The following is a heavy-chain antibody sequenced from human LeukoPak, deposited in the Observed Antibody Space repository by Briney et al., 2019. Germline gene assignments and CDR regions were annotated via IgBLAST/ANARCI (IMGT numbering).Heavy chain of an antibody. J-gene: IGHJ3*02. CDR2: ISSSGSTI. V-gene: IGHV3-11*01. D-gene: IGHD1-1*01. Sequence: GGSLRLSCAASGFTFSDYYMGWIRQAPGKGLEWVSYISSSGSTIYYADSVKGRFTISRDNAKNSLYLQMNSLRAEDTAVYYCAREVPSVWRNDAFDIWGQGTMVTVSS. CDR3: AREVPSVWRNDAFDI. CDR1: GFTFSDYY.